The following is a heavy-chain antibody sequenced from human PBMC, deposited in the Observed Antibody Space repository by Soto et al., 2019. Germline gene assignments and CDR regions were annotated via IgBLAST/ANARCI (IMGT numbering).Heavy chain of an antibody. Sequence: GGSLRLSCAASGFTFNIYGMHWVRQAPGKGLEWVALISYDGGNKYYADSVKGRFTISRDNSKNTLYLQMNSLRAEDTAVYYCARDGLYYDSSGYYDAGGIFDFLGQGT. CDR3: ARDGLYYDSSGYYDAGGIFDF. V-gene: IGHV3-30*03. J-gene: IGHJ4*02. D-gene: IGHD3-22*01. CDR2: ISYDGGNK. CDR1: GFTFNIYG.